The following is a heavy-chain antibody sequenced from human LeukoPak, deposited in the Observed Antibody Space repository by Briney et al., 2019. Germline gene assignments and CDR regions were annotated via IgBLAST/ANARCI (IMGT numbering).Heavy chain of an antibody. CDR2: IYYNGGN. CDR1: AGSVSSSAYC. D-gene: IGHD5-12*01. Sequence: SETLSPTCTVSAGSVSSSAYCWSWIRQPPGEGLEWIGYIYYNGGNYYNPSHKSRVSISLDTSKMKFSLKLSFVTAADTALYYCARDVGGYGHFDYWGQGTLVTVSS. J-gene: IGHJ4*02. CDR3: ARDVGGYGHFDY. V-gene: IGHV4-30-4*01.